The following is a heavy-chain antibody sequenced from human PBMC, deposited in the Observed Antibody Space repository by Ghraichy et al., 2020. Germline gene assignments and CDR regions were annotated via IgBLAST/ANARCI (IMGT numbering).Heavy chain of an antibody. Sequence: SETLSLTCTVSGGSISSSSYYWGWIRQPPGKGLEWIGSIYYSGSTYYNPSLKSRVTISVDTSKNQFSLKLSSVTAADTAVYYCARHRPLFSGWFDPWGQGTLVTVSS. CDR1: GGSISSSSYY. CDR3: ARHRPLFSGWFDP. J-gene: IGHJ5*02. CDR2: IYYSGST. V-gene: IGHV4-39*01. D-gene: IGHD3-10*01.